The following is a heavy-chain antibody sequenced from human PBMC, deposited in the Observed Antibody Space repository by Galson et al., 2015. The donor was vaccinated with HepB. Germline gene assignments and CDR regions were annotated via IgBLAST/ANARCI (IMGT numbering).Heavy chain of an antibody. Sequence: AISGDSVSSNSAAWNWIRQSPSRGLEWLGRTYYRSKWYKDHAISVKSRISINPDTSKNQLSLQLKSVTPEDTAVYFCARAPGREESGYDTDAFDLWGQGTMVTVSS. CDR1: GDSVSSNSAA. CDR3: ARAPGREESGYDTDAFDL. J-gene: IGHJ3*01. V-gene: IGHV6-1*01. D-gene: IGHD5-12*01. CDR2: TYYRSKWYK.